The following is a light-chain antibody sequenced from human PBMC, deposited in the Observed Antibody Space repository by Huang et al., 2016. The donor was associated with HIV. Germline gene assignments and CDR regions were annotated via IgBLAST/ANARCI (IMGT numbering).Light chain of an antibody. CDR3: QQYNNWPPEWT. CDR2: GAS. Sequence: EIVMTQSPTTLSVSPGERATHSCRASQSVNNNFAWYQQKPGQAPRLLIYGASTRATGIPARFSGSGSGTEFTLTISSLQSEDFAVYYCQQYNNWPPEWTFGQGTKVEIK. J-gene: IGKJ1*01. CDR1: QSVNNN. V-gene: IGKV3-15*01.